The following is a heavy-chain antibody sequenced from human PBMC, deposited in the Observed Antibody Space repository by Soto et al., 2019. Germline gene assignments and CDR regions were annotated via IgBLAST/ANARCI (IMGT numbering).Heavy chain of an antibody. D-gene: IGHD2-2*02. CDR1: GYTLTELA. CDR2: FDPEDGET. J-gene: IGHJ5*02. Sequence: ASVKVSCKVSGYTLTELAMPWVRQAPGKGLEWMGGFDPEDGETIYAQKFQGRVTMTADTSTGTAYMELRSLRSDDTAVYYCARDPSSRGVRPIVVVPAAIGFAPWGQGTLVTVSS. CDR3: ARDPSSRGVRPIVVVPAAIGFAP. V-gene: IGHV1-24*01.